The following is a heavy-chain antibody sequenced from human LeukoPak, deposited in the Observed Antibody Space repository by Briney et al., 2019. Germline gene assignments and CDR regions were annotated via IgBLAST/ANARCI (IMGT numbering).Heavy chain of an antibody. V-gene: IGHV3-33*01. J-gene: IGHJ4*02. D-gene: IGHD3-3*01. Sequence: GRSLRLSCAASGFTFGSYGLHWVRQAPGKGLEWVAVIWYDESNKYYADSVKGRFTISRDYSKNTLYLQMNSLRAEDTAVYYCARDKSYDFWAGYHALDYWGQGTLVTVSS. CDR3: ARDKSYDFWAGYHALDY. CDR2: IWYDESNK. CDR1: GFTFGSYG.